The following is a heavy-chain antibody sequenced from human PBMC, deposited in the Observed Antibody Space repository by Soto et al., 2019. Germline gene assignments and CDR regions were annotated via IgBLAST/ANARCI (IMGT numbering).Heavy chain of an antibody. CDR2: ISAYNGST. J-gene: IGHJ5*02. V-gene: IGHV1-18*01. CDR1: GYTFTSYG. D-gene: IGHD5-12*01. Sequence: ASVKVSCKASGYTFTSYGISWVRQAPGQGLEWMGWISAYNGSTNYAQKLQGRVTMTTDTSTSTAYMELRSLRSDDTAVYYCAREASSGYDYYWFDPWGQGTLVTVSS. CDR3: AREASSGYDYYWFDP.